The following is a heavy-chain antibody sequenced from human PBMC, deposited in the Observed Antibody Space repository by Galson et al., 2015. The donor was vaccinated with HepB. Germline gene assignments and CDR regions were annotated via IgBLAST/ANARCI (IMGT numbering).Heavy chain of an antibody. CDR3: ARAGKWFRGSGSFFDY. CDR2: INPSGGST. V-gene: IGHV1-46*01. D-gene: IGHD3-10*01. J-gene: IGHJ4*02. CDR1: GYTFTSYY. Sequence: SVKVSCKASGYTFTSYYMHWVRQAPAQGLEWMGIINPSGGSTSYAQKFQGRVTMTRDTSTSTVYMELSSLRSEDTAVYYCARAGKWFRGSGSFFDYWGQGTLVTVSS.